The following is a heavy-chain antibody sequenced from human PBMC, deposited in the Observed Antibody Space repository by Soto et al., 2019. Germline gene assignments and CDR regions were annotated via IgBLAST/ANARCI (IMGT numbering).Heavy chain of an antibody. D-gene: IGHD2-8*01. Sequence: PSETQSLTSPFSGGSISSGGYYWSWIRQHPGKGLEWIGYIYYSGSTYYNPSLKSRVTISVDTSKNQFSLKLSSVTAADTAVYYCARDLMEGWFDPWGQGTLVTVSS. CDR1: GGSISSGGYY. CDR2: IYYSGST. CDR3: ARDLMEGWFDP. J-gene: IGHJ5*02. V-gene: IGHV4-31*03.